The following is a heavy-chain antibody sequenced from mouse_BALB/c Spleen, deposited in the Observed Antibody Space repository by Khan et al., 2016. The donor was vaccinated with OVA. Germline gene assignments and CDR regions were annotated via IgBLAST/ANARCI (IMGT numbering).Heavy chain of an antibody. CDR3: ARRNYFGYTFAY. J-gene: IGHJ3*01. Sequence: QVQLQQSGAELARPGASVKLSCKASGYTFTDYYINWVKQRTGQGLEWIGEISPGSGDTYYNETFKGKATLTADKSSSTVYMQLSSLTAEASAGYFCARRNYFGYTFAYWGQGTLVTVSA. V-gene: IGHV1-77*01. CDR1: GYTFTDYY. CDR2: ISPGSGDT. D-gene: IGHD1-2*01.